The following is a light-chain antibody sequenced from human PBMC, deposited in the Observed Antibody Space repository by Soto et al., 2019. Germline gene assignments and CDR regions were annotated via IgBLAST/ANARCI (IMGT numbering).Light chain of an antibody. CDR2: GAS. CDR1: QSVSNN. J-gene: IGKJ1*01. V-gene: IGKV3-15*01. Sequence: EIVMTQSPATLSVSPGERATLSCRASQSVSNNYLAWYHQKPGQXPRLLIYGASTRATGIPARFSGSGSGTELTITISSLQPDDFETYYCQHYNSYSEAFGQGTKVDIK. CDR3: QHYNSYSEA.